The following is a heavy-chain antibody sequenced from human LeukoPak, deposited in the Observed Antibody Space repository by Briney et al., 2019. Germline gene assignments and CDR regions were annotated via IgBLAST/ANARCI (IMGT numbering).Heavy chain of an antibody. CDR3: ARGGTTVTTYFGY. CDR1: GYTVTELS. D-gene: IGHD4-17*01. Sequence: ASVKVSCKVSGYTVTELSMHWVRQSPGKGLEWMGGFHPEDGETIYAQKFQGRVTMTEDTSTDTAYMELSSLRSEDTAVYYCARGGTTVTTYFGYWGQGTLVTVSS. CDR2: FHPEDGET. J-gene: IGHJ4*02. V-gene: IGHV1-24*01.